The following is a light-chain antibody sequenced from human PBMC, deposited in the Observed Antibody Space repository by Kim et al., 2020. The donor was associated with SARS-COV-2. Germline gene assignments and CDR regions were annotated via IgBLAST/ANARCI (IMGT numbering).Light chain of an antibody. CDR3: ATYDDSLNGPV. Sequence: GLRVTILCSGNSSNIGSNTVNWYQQLPGTAPKLLIYSSNQRPSGVPDRISASKSGTSASLAISGLQSEDEADYYCATYDDSLNGPVFGGGTKLTVL. CDR2: SSN. CDR1: SSNIGSNT. J-gene: IGLJ2*01. V-gene: IGLV1-44*01.